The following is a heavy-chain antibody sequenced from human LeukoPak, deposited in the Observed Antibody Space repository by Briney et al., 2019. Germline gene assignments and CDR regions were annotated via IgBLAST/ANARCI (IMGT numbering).Heavy chain of an antibody. V-gene: IGHV3-23*01. CDR3: AKEGFGSGEGY. Sequence: GGSLRLSCVASGVTFNNYAMTGFRQAPGKGLEWFSGISGSGSSTYYADSLKGRFTISRDNSNNTLYLQMNSPRAEDTAVYYCAKEGFGSGEGYWGQGTLVTVSS. J-gene: IGHJ4*02. CDR2: ISGSGSST. D-gene: IGHD3-10*01. CDR1: GVTFNNYA.